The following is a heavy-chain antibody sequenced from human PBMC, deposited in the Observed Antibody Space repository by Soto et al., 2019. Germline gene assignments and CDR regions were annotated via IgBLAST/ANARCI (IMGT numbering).Heavy chain of an antibody. CDR3: AVSYDFWSGYMDV. D-gene: IGHD3-3*01. Sequence: PSETLSLTCTVSGGSISSSSYYWGWIRQPPGKGLEWIGSIYYSGSTYYNPSLKSRVTISVDTSKNQFSLKLSSVTAADTAVYYCAVSYDFWSGYMDVWGKGTTVTVSS. CDR2: IYYSGST. CDR1: GGSISSSSYY. V-gene: IGHV4-39*01. J-gene: IGHJ6*03.